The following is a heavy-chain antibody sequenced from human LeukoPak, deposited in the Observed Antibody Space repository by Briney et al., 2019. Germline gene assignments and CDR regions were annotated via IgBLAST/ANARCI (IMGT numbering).Heavy chain of an antibody. D-gene: IGHD3-10*01. CDR1: GFTFSSYV. J-gene: IGHJ4*02. CDR2: ISASGGGT. V-gene: IGHV3-23*01. Sequence: GGSLRLSCAASGFTFSSYVMSWVRQAPGEGLEWVSTISASGGGTYYADSVKGRFTVSRDNSKNTLYLQMNSLRAEDTAVYYCANLRGSGSSYFDSWGQGTLVTVSS. CDR3: ANLRGSGSSYFDS.